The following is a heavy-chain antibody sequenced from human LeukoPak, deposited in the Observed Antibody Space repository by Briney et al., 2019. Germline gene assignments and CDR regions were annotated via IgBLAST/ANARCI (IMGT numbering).Heavy chain of an antibody. D-gene: IGHD6-19*01. J-gene: IGHJ6*02. CDR1: GYTFTSYG. V-gene: IGHV1-18*01. Sequence: ASVKVSCKASGYTFTSYGISWVRQAPGQGLEWMGWISAYNGNTNYAQKLQGRVTMTTDTSTSTAYMELRSLRSDDTAVYYCARYYSSGWYFFYYGMDDWGQGTTVTVSS. CDR3: ARYYSSGWYFFYYGMDD. CDR2: ISAYNGNT.